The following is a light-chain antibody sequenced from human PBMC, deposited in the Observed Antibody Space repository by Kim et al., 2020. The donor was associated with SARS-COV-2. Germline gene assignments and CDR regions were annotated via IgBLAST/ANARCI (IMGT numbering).Light chain of an antibody. V-gene: IGLV2-8*01. Sequence: TCTGTNSYFGGYNPVSWYQHHPGKAPKLSIYEGNKRPSGVPYRFSCSKSGNAASLTVTGLQAEDEADYYCSASGDNSYGGARFYVFGTGTKVTVL. CDR1: NSYFGGYNP. J-gene: IGLJ1*01. CDR2: EGN. CDR3: SASGDNSYGGARFYV.